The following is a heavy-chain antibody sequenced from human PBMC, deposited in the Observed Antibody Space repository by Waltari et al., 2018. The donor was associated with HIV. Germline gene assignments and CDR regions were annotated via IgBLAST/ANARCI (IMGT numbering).Heavy chain of an antibody. CDR1: GYPFTDYY. Sequence: EVQLEQPGAAVKKPGATVKISCKISGYPFTDYYIHWIQQAPGRGLEWVGLVDPEDGEPRFSEKFRDRVTIPADRSTDTAYLELSSLTADDTAIYYCARTLTLTFEPFDIWGQGTMVVVSS. D-gene: IGHD7-27*01. CDR3: ARTLTLTFEPFDI. CDR2: VDPEDGEP. J-gene: IGHJ3*02. V-gene: IGHV1-69-2*01.